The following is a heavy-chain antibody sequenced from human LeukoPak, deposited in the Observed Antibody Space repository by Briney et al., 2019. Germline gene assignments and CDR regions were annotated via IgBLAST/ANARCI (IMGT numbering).Heavy chain of an antibody. D-gene: IGHD6-13*01. CDR2: INHSGST. CDR1: GGSFSGYY. J-gene: IGHJ4*02. CDR3: ARGSLPSSWSRGGSVDY. V-gene: IGHV4-34*01. Sequence: PSETLSLTRAVYGGSFSGYYWSWIRQPPGKGLEWIGEINHSGSTNYNPSLKSRVTISVDTSKNQFSLKLSSVTAADTAVYYCARGSLPSSWSRGGSVDYWGQGTLVTVSS.